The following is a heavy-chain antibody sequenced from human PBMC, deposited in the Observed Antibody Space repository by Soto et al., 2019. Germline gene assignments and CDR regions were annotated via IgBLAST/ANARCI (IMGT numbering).Heavy chain of an antibody. CDR2: IYYSGST. Sequence: SETLSLTCTVSGGSISSYYWSWIRQPPGKGLEWTGYIYYSGSTNYNPSLKSRVTISVDTSKNQFSLKARSVTAADTAVYYCARRYGGNFDYWGQGTLVTVSS. CDR1: GGSISSYY. V-gene: IGHV4-59*01. J-gene: IGHJ4*02. D-gene: IGHD1-26*01. CDR3: ARRYGGNFDY.